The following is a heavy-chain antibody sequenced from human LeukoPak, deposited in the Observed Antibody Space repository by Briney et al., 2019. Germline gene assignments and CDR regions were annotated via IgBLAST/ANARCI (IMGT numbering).Heavy chain of an antibody. D-gene: IGHD2-15*01. CDR1: GFTFSNYW. J-gene: IGHJ4*02. CDR3: TRAVPGYCSGGSCYCPYYFDY. CDR2: TNSDGSST. V-gene: IGHV3-74*01. Sequence: PGGSLRLSCAASGFTFSNYWMHWVRQGPGKGLVWVSRTNSDGSSTTYADSVKGRFTISRDNAKNTLYLQMNSLRAEDTAVYYCTRAVPGYCSGGSCYCPYYFDYWGQGTLVTVSS.